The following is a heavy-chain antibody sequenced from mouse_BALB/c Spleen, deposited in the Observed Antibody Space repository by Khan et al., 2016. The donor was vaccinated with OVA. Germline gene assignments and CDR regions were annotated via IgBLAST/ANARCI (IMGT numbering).Heavy chain of an antibody. D-gene: IGHD1-1*01. CDR3: ARSNYYGSGLYAMGY. V-gene: IGHV1S41*01. J-gene: IGHJ4*01. CDR1: GYTFTSYW. Sequence: DLVKPGASVKLSCKASGYTFTSYWINWIKQRPGQGLEWIGRIAPGSGSDYYNDMFKGKATLTIDTSSSTAYIKVRSLSSEDSAVYVCARSNYYGSGLYAMGYWGQGTSVTVSS. CDR2: IAPGSGSD.